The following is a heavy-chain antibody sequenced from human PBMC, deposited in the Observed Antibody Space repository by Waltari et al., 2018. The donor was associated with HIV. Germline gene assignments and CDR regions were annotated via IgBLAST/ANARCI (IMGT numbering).Heavy chain of an antibody. D-gene: IGHD4-17*01. J-gene: IGHJ3*02. Sequence: PGKGLEWVAVISYDGSNKYYADSVKGRFTISRDNSKNTLYLQMNSLRAEDTAVYYCAKGGDDAFDIWGQGTMVTVSS. CDR2: ISYDGSNK. CDR3: AKGGDDAFDI. V-gene: IGHV3-30*18.